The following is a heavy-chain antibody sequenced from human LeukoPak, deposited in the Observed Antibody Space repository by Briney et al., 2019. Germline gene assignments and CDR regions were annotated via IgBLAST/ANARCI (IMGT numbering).Heavy chain of an antibody. J-gene: IGHJ4*02. D-gene: IGHD6-6*01. CDR3: AVMGGEHLVLDY. CDR2: IWYDGSNK. V-gene: IGHV3-33*01. CDR1: GFTFSNYG. Sequence: AGGSLRLSCEASGFTFSNYGMHWVRQAPGKGLEWVAVIWYDGSNKYYADPVKGRFTISRDYSKNTLYLQMNSLRAENTAVYYCAVMGGEHLVLDYWGQGTLVTVSS.